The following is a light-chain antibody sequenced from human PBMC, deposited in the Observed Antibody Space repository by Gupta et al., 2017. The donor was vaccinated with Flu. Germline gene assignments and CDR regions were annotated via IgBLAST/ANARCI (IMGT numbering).Light chain of an antibody. Sequence: EIVLTQSPGTLSLSPGERATLSCRASQSVSSFSLAWYQQKPGQTPRLLIFSASRRATGIPDRFSGSGSGTXFTLTIXRLEPEDFAVYYCQQYDSSPITFGXGTRLEIK. CDR3: QQYDSSPIT. CDR2: SAS. CDR1: QSVSSFS. J-gene: IGKJ5*01. V-gene: IGKV3-20*01.